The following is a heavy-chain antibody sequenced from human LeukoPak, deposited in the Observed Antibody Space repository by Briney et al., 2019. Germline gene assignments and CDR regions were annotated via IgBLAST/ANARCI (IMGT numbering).Heavy chain of an antibody. J-gene: IGHJ4*02. D-gene: IGHD3-10*01. CDR2: ISSSNSYT. V-gene: IGHV3-11*05. CDR1: GFTFSKVW. CDR3: AKVGALWFGELDY. Sequence: GGSLRLSCAASGFTFSKVWMNWVRQAPGMGLEWVSYISSSNSYTNYADSVKGRFTISRDNTKNSLYLQMNSLRAEDTAVYYCAKVGALWFGELDYWGQGTLVTVSS.